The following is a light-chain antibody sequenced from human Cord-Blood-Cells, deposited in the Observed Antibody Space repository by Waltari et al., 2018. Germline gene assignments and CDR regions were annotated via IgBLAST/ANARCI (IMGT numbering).Light chain of an antibody. V-gene: IGLV3-19*01. J-gene: IGLJ2*01. Sequence: SSELTQDPAVSVALGQTVRITCQGDSLRSNYASWYQQKPGQAPVLVNYGKNNRPSGIPDRFSGSSSGNTASLTITGAQAEDEADYYCNSLDSSGNHVVFGGGTKLTVL. CDR1: SLRSNY. CDR3: NSLDSSGNHVV. CDR2: GKN.